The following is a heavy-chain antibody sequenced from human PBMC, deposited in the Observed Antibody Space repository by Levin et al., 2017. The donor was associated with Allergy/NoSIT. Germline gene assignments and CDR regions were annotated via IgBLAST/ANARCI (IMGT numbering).Heavy chain of an antibody. Sequence: SETLSLTCTVSGGSISSYYWSWIRQPPGKGLEWIGYIYYSGSTNYNPSLKSRVTISVDTSKNQFSLKLSSVTAADTAVYYCARERTSGASDAFDIWGHGTMVTVSS. CDR1: GGSISSYY. V-gene: IGHV4-59*01. D-gene: IGHD4-17*01. CDR3: ARERTSGASDAFDI. J-gene: IGHJ3*02. CDR2: IYYSGST.